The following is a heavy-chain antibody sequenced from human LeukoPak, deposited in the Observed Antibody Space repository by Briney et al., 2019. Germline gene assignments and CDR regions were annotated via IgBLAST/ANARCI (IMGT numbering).Heavy chain of an antibody. J-gene: IGHJ4*02. CDR1: GESVSSKNGA. CDR2: TYYRSKWYS. Sequence: SQTLSLTCAISGESVSSKNGAWNWIRQSPSRGLEWLGRTYYRSKWYSDYAVSMNGRITINPDTSKNQFSLQLNSATPDDTAVYYCARDVGTSGWHTFDYWGQGTLVTVSS. V-gene: IGHV6-1*01. CDR3: ARDVGTSGWHTFDY. D-gene: IGHD6-19*01.